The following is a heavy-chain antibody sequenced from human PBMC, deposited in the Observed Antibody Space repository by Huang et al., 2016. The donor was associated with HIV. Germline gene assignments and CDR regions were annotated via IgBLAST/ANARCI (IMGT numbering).Heavy chain of an antibody. D-gene: IGHD3-10*01. CDR3: ARGFGINYNHEAFDV. CDR1: GYTFTNYD. V-gene: IGHV1-8*01. Sequence: QIQLAQSGAEVKKPGASVKVSCTASGYTFTNYDINWVRQASGQGLGSMGWMNPKSGNVGDTKKFQGRVAILRNSSINTSYLEVTSLTSEDTAVYYCARGFGINYNHEAFDVWGQGTMVTVSS. CDR2: MNPKSGNV. J-gene: IGHJ3*01.